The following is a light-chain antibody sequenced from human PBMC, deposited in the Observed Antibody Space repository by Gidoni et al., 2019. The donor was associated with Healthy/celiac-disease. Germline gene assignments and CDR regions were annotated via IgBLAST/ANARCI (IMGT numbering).Light chain of an antibody. Sequence: VLTRSPLSLPFTPGEPASISCTSSQSLLHSNGYNYLDGDQQKPGQSPQLLIYLGSNRASGVPDRFRGSGSGTDFTLKISRVEAEDVGVYYCMQALQTRYTFGQGTKLEIK. J-gene: IGKJ2*01. CDR2: LGS. V-gene: IGKV2-28*01. CDR1: QSLLHSNGYNY. CDR3: MQALQTRYT.